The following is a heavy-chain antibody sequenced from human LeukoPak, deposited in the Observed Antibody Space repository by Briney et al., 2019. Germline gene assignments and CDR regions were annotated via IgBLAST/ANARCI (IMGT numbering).Heavy chain of an antibody. CDR1: GYTFTGYY. CDR2: INPNSGGT. Sequence: APVKVSCKASGYTFTGYYMHWVRQAPGQGLEWMGWINPNSGGTNYAQKFQGRVTMTRDTSISTAYMELSRLRSDDTAVCYCARLGIAAAGYYFDYWGQGTLVTVSS. J-gene: IGHJ4*02. CDR3: ARLGIAAAGYYFDY. V-gene: IGHV1-2*02. D-gene: IGHD6-13*01.